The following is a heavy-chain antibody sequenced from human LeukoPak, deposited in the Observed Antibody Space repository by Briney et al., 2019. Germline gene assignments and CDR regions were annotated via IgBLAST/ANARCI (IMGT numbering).Heavy chain of an antibody. Sequence: GGSLRLSCAASGFTFSSFWMHWVRQAPGKGLLWVSRINSDGSTISYADSVKGRFTISRDNAKNTLYLQMNSLRAEDTAVYYCAREIMVSGAWGQGTLVTVSS. V-gene: IGHV3-74*01. CDR3: AREIMVSGA. D-gene: IGHD2-8*01. CDR1: GFTFSSFW. CDR2: INSDGSTI. J-gene: IGHJ5*02.